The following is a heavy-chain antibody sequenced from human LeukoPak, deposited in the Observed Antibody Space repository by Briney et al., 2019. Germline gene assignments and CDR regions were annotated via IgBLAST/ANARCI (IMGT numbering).Heavy chain of an antibody. CDR1: GFTFDDYA. D-gene: IGHD3-3*01. J-gene: IGHJ6*02. Sequence: GGSLRLSCAASGFTFDDYAMHCVRQAPGKGLEWVSGISWNSGSIGYADSVKGRFTISRDNAKNSLYLQMNSLRAEDTALYYCAKDQYDFWSGTYYYYGMDVWGQGTTVTVSS. V-gene: IGHV3-9*01. CDR2: ISWNSGSI. CDR3: AKDQYDFWSGTYYYYGMDV.